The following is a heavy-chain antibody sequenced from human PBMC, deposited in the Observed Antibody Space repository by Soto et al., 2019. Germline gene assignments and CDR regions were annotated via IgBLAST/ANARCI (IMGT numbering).Heavy chain of an antibody. J-gene: IGHJ4*02. D-gene: IGHD2-21*01. V-gene: IGHV3-15*01. CDR2: IKKETDGGTT. Sequence: GGSLRLSCAGSGFTFNNAWMSWVRQAPGKGLEWVGRIKKETDGGTTDYAASVKGGFSISRDDSKNTVFLQMNSLRTEDTAVYYCTTVFLWSYYFDNWGPGTLVTVPQ. CDR3: TTVFLWSYYFDN. CDR1: GFTFNNAW.